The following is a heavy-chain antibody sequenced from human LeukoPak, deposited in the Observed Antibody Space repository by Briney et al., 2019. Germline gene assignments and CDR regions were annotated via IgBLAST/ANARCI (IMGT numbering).Heavy chain of an antibody. CDR2: IKQDGSEK. Sequence: PGGSLRLSCAASGFTFSNYWTSWVRQAPGKGLEWVANIKQDGSEKHYVDSVKGRFTISRDNAKNSLYLQMDSLRSEDTAVYYCARHYFDFWGQGTLVTVSS. CDR3: ARHYFDF. J-gene: IGHJ4*02. V-gene: IGHV3-7*01. CDR1: GFTFSNYW.